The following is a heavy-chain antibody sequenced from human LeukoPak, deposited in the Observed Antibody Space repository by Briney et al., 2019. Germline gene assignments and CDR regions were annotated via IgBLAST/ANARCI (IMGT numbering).Heavy chain of an antibody. CDR3: ARDRGGTYYGNYDAFDI. V-gene: IGHV1-2*02. CDR2: LNSNGGGT. Sequence: GASVKVSCKASGYTFTDSYMHWVRQAPGQGLEWMGWLNSNGGGTNYAQKFQGRVTMTRDTSISTAYMELNRLRSDDTAVYYCARDRGGTYYGNYDAFDIWGQGTMVTVSS. D-gene: IGHD1-26*01. CDR1: GYTFTDSY. J-gene: IGHJ3*02.